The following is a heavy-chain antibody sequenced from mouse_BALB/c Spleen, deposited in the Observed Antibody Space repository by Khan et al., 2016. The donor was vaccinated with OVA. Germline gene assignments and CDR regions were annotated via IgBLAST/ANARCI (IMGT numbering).Heavy chain of an antibody. D-gene: IGHD1-1*01. Sequence: EVELVESGGDLVRPGGSLKLSCAASGFSFSSYSMSWVRQTPDKRLEWVATISSGGDYTYYPDSVKGRFTISRDNAKITLYLHMSSLKSEDTAIYYCAGHFTVSFAYWGQGTLVTVSA. CDR2: ISSGGDYT. CDR3: AGHFTVSFAY. J-gene: IGHJ3*01. CDR1: GFSFSSYS. V-gene: IGHV5-6*01.